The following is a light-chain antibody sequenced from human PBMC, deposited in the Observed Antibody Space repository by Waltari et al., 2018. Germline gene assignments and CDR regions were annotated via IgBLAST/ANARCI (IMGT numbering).Light chain of an antibody. CDR3: SSYINDNIPVV. J-gene: IGLJ2*01. CDR1: NSEVGGFVY. V-gene: IGLV2-14*03. Sequence: QSALTQPASVSGSPGQSITISCTGTNSEVGGFVYVSWYHQHPGKAPKHILFYGTHRPSGVSNRFSGSKSDNTASLTISGLQPADEANYYCSSYINDNIPVVFGGGTQLTVL. CDR2: YGT.